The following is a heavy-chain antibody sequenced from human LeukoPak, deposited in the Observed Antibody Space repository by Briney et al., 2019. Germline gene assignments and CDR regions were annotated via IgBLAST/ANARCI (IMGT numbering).Heavy chain of an antibody. CDR2: INRDGSVK. CDR1: GFTFSEYW. V-gene: IGHV3-7*01. CDR3: ARDPGFSSFDY. Sequence: PGGSLRLSCAVSGFTFSEYWVTWVRQTPGKGLEFVANINRDGSVKNYVDSVKGRFTISRDNAKNSLYLQMTSLRVDDTAIYYCARDPGFSSFDYWGQGTLVTVSS. D-gene: IGHD3-3*02. J-gene: IGHJ4*02.